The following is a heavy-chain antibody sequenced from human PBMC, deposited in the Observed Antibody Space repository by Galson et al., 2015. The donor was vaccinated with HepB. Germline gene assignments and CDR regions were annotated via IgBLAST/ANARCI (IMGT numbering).Heavy chain of an antibody. Sequence: SLRLSCAASGFTFSSYALSWVRQAPGKGLEWVSSISGSGGHTYYADSVKGRFTISRDNSKNTLYLQMDSLRADETAVYYCAKVTTMIVVANYFDYWGQGTLVTVSS. D-gene: IGHD3-22*01. CDR3: AKVTTMIVVANYFDY. J-gene: IGHJ4*02. CDR2: ISGSGGHT. V-gene: IGHV3-23*01. CDR1: GFTFSSYA.